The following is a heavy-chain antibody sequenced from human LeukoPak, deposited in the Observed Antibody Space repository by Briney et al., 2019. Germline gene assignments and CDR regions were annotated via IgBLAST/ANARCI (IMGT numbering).Heavy chain of an antibody. D-gene: IGHD6-13*01. V-gene: IGHV3-13*01. CDR2: IGTAGDT. J-gene: IGHJ3*02. Sequence: PGGSLRLSCAASGFTFSDYYMSWIRQATGKGLEWVSAIGTAGDTYYPGSVKGRFTISRENAKNSLYLQMNSLRAGDTAVYYCARASISWYRNAFDIWGQGTMVTVSS. CDR3: ARASISWYRNAFDI. CDR1: GFTFSDYY.